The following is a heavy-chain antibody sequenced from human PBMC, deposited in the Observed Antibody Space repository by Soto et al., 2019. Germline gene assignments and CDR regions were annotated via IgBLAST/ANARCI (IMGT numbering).Heavy chain of an antibody. D-gene: IGHD3-10*01. Sequence: QVQLQESGPGLVKPSGTLSLTCVVSGGSISSNNWWSWVRQTPGKGLEWIGEVYHTGGTNYNPSLKSRFPISVDKSNNQISLTLTSVTAADTAVYYCARVPGGECEPFAYWGQGTLVNVSS. J-gene: IGHJ4*02. CDR2: VYHTGGT. CDR3: ARVPGGECEPFAY. V-gene: IGHV4-4*02. CDR1: GGSISSNNW.